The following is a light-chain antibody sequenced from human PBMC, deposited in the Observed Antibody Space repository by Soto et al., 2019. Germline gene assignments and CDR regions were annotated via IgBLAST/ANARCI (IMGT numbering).Light chain of an antibody. CDR2: GAS. CDR1: QSVSSN. J-gene: IGKJ3*01. Sequence: EIVMTQSPATLSVSPGERATLSCRATQSVSSNLAWYQQKPGQAPRLLIYGASTRATGIPARFSGSGSGTKFTLTISSLQSEDFAVYYCQQYNNWPPWTFGPGTKVDIK. CDR3: QQYNNWPPWT. V-gene: IGKV3-15*01.